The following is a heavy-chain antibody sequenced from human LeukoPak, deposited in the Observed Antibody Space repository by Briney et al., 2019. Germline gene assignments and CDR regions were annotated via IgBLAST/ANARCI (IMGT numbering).Heavy chain of an antibody. V-gene: IGHV3-9*01. CDR1: GFTFDDYA. Sequence: GRSLRLSCAASGFTFDDYAMHWVRQAPGKGLEWVSGISWNSGSIGYADSVKGRFTISRDNAKNSLYLQMNSLRTEDTALYYCAKVMIVVVTYDAFDIWGQGTMVTVSS. CDR3: AKVMIVVVTYDAFDI. CDR2: ISWNSGSI. J-gene: IGHJ3*02. D-gene: IGHD3-22*01.